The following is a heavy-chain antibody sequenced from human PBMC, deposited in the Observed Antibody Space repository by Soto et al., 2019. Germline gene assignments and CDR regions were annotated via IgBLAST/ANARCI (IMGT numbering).Heavy chain of an antibody. CDR3: ASLKDIVATITPYYFDY. CDR2: IYYSGST. D-gene: IGHD5-12*01. CDR1: GGSISSSSYY. J-gene: IGHJ4*02. V-gene: IGHV4-39*01. Sequence: PSETLSLTCTVSGGSISSSSYYWGWIRQPPGKGLEWIGSIYYSGSTYYNPSLKSRVTISVDTSKNQFSLKLSSVTAADTAVYYCASLKDIVATITPYYFDYCGQGTLVTVSS.